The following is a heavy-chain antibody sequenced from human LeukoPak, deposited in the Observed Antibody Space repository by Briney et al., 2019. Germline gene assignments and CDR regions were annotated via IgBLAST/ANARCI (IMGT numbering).Heavy chain of an antibody. V-gene: IGHV3-30-3*01. CDR1: GFTFSSYA. J-gene: IGHJ4*02. CDR3: AREAPYCSGGSCYWGYFDY. D-gene: IGHD2-15*01. Sequence: GGSLRLSCAASGFTFSSYAMHWVRQAPGKGPEWVAVISYDGSNKYYADSVKGRFTISRDNSKNTLYLQMNSLRAEDTAAYYCAREAPYCSGGSCYWGYFDYWGQGTLVTVSS. CDR2: ISYDGSNK.